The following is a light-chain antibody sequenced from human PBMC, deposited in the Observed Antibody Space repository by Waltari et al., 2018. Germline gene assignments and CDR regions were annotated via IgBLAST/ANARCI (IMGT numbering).Light chain of an antibody. V-gene: IGKV1-12*01. CDR2: HAS. Sequence: DIQMTQSPSSVSASVGDRVTITCRASQGVSYWLAWYQQKAGKAPKLLIFHASSLESGVPSRFSGSGSGTEFNLTIISLQPEDFATYFCQQANSFPRTFGQGT. J-gene: IGKJ1*01. CDR3: QQANSFPRT. CDR1: QGVSYW.